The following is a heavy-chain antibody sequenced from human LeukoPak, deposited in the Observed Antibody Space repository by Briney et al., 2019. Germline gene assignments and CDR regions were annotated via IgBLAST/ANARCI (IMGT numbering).Heavy chain of an antibody. V-gene: IGHV4-61*02. CDR2: IYTIGNT. D-gene: IGHD5-12*01. J-gene: IGHJ4*02. Sequence: SETLSLTCTVSGASISRGSHYWSWIRQPAGKGLEWIGRIYTIGNTNYSPSLWRRVTISVDTSRNQFSLKLSSVTAADTAVYYCARWPRKKSQFDYWGQGTLVTVSS. CDR1: GASISRGSHY. CDR3: ARWPRKKSQFDY.